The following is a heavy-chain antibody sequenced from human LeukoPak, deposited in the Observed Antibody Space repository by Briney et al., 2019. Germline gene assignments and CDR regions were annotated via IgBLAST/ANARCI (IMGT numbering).Heavy chain of an antibody. D-gene: IGHD5/OR15-5a*01. J-gene: IGHJ6*03. CDR1: GFTFSSYA. CDR3: AKHHVFRYYMDV. V-gene: IGHV3-23*01. CDR2: ISGSGGST. Sequence: RAGGSLRLSCAAFGFTFSSYAMSWVRQAPGKGLEWVSAISGSGGSTYYADSVKGRFTTSRDNSKNTLYLQMNSLRAEDTAVYYCAKHHVFRYYMDVWGKGTTVTVSS.